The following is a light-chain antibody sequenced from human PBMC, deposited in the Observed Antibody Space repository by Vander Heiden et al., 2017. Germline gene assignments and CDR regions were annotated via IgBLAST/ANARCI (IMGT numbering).Light chain of an antibody. V-gene: IGLV2-23*02. CDR1: RSDVGSYNL. CDR3: CSYAGSSTV. Sequence: QSALTPPASVSGSPAQAITISCTGTRSDVGSYNLVSWYQQHPGKAPKLMIYEVSKRPSGVSNRFSGSKSGNTASLTISGLQAEDEADYYCCSYAGSSTVFGTGTKVTVL. J-gene: IGLJ1*01. CDR2: EVS.